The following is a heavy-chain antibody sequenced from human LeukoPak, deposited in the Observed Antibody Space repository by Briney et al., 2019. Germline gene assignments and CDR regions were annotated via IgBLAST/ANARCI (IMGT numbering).Heavy chain of an antibody. CDR1: GFTFRNYA. V-gene: IGHV3-23*01. D-gene: IGHD3-22*01. CDR3: AKVNYYDTHDFDY. J-gene: IGHJ4*02. CDR2: ISGGGSPYYA. Sequence: GGSLRLSCAASGFTFRNYAMFWVRQAPGKGLQWVSGISGGGSPYYADSVKGADSVKGRFTISRDNSKNTLYLQMNSLRAEDTAVYYCAKVNYYDTHDFDYWGQGTLVTVSS.